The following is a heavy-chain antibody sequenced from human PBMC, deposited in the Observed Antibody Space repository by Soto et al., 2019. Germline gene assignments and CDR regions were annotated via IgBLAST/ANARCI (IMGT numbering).Heavy chain of an antibody. V-gene: IGHV3-15*07. CDR2: IKSKTDGGTT. D-gene: IGHD3-22*01. J-gene: IGHJ4*01. CDR1: GFAFSDAW. CDR3: TTDSYITMIVVRFDD. Sequence: EVQLVESGGGLVKPGGSLRLSCAASGFAFSDAWINWVRQAPGKGLEWVGRIKSKTDGGTTDFAAPVRGRFAISRDDSKNMVYMQMNSLKTEDTAVYYCTTDSYITMIVVRFDDWGHGTLVTVSS.